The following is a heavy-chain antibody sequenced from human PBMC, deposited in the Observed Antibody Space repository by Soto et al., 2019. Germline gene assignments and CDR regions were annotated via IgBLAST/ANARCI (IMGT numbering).Heavy chain of an antibody. V-gene: IGHV3-15*01. CDR3: TTTRINPDIVATIEGSFDY. CDR2: IKSKTDGGTT. D-gene: IGHD5-12*01. Sequence: GGSLRLSCAASGFTFSNAWMSWVRQAPGKGLEWVGRIKSKTDGGTTDYAAPVKGRVTISRDDSKNTLYLQMNSLKTEDTAVYYCTTTRINPDIVATIEGSFDYWGQGTLVTVSS. J-gene: IGHJ4*02. CDR1: GFTFSNAW.